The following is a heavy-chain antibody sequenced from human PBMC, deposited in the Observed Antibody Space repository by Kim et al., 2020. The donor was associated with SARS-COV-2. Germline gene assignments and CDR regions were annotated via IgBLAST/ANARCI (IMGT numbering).Heavy chain of an antibody. Sequence: GGSLRLSCAASGFTLTTCSMNWVRQAPGKGLEWVSSISSSGSFIYYADSVKGRFTISRDIAKNSLHLQMDSLRAEDTAVYYCARYDSSTYSFAFDLWGRGTLVTGS. CDR2: ISSSGSFI. J-gene: IGHJ2*01. D-gene: IGHD3-22*01. CDR3: ARYDSSTYSFAFDL. CDR1: GFTLTTCS. V-gene: IGHV3-21*01.